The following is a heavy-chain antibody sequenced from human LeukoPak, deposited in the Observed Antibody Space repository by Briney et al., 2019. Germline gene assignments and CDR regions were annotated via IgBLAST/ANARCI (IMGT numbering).Heavy chain of an antibody. V-gene: IGHV3-48*01. CDR2: IRTTSSTT. CDR3: ARDYIYAFDI. D-gene: IGHD3-9*01. Sequence: GGSLRLSCAASGFTFSSYTMNWVRQAPGKGLEWVSYIRTTSSTTSYADSVKGRFTISSDNAKNSLYLQMNSLRAEDTAVYYCARDYIYAFDIWGQGTMVTVSS. J-gene: IGHJ3*02. CDR1: GFTFSSYT.